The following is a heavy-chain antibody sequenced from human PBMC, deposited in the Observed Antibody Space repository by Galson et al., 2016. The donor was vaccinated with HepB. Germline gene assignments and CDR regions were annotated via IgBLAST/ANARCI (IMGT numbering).Heavy chain of an antibody. CDR2: IYRSGTT. Sequence: TLSLTCTVSGGSIGSRGYYWSWIRQHPDKGLEWIGYIYRSGTTFYNPSLKSRITISVDTSKNQFSLRLASVTAADTAVYYCVRTAVAYYFDYWGQGTLVTVSS. V-gene: IGHV4-31*03. CDR3: VRTAVAYYFDY. J-gene: IGHJ4*02. CDR1: GGSIGSRGYY.